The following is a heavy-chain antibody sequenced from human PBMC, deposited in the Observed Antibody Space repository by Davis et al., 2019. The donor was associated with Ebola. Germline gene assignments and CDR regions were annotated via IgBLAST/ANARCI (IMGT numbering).Heavy chain of an antibody. J-gene: IGHJ4*02. Sequence: GGSLRLSCAASGFTFSSYGMHWVRQAPGKGLEWVANIKQDGSEKYYVDSVKGRFTISRDNAKNSLYLQMNSLRAEDTAVYYCARARGVTTHWGQGTLVTVSP. CDR1: GFTFSSYG. V-gene: IGHV3-7*01. CDR2: IKQDGSEK. D-gene: IGHD4-11*01. CDR3: ARARGVTTH.